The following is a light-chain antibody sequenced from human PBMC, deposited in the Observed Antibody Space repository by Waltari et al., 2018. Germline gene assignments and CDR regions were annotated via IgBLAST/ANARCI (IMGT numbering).Light chain of an antibody. V-gene: IGKV1-39*01. CDR3: QQSYRTPRT. Sequence: DIQMTQSPSSLSASVGDRVTITCRASQSISSYLYWYQQKPGKAPKLLIYGASSLQGGVPSRFSGSGSGTDFTLTISSLQPEDFATYYCQQSYRTPRTFGQGTKVEIE. J-gene: IGKJ1*01. CDR1: QSISSY. CDR2: GAS.